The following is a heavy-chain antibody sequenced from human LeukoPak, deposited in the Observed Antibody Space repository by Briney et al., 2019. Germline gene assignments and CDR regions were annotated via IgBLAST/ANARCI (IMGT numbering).Heavy chain of an antibody. V-gene: IGHV4-39*02. D-gene: IGHD3-3*01. CDR2: IYYSGST. J-gene: IGHJ4*02. CDR3: ARDHADFWSGSSDY. Sequence: SETLSLACTVSGGSISSSSYYWGWIRQPPGKGLEWIGSIYYSGSTYYNWSLKSRVTISVDTSKNQFSLKLSSVTAADTAVYYCARDHADFWSGSSDYWGQGTLVTVSS. CDR1: GGSISSSSYY.